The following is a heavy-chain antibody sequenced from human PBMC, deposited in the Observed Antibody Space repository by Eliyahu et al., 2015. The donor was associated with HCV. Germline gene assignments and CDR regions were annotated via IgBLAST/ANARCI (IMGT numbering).Heavy chain of an antibody. CDR1: GGSISSSSYX. Sequence: QLQLQESGPGLVKPSETLSLTCTVSGGSISSSSYXWGWIRQPPGKGLEWIGSIYYSGSTYYNPSLKSRVTISVDTSKNQFSLKLSSVTAADTAVYYCARLCKNYYDSSGYYYGGWFDPWGQGTLVTVSS. CDR3: ARLCKNYYDSSGYYYGGWFDP. CDR2: IYYSGST. D-gene: IGHD3-22*01. J-gene: IGHJ5*02. V-gene: IGHV4-39*01.